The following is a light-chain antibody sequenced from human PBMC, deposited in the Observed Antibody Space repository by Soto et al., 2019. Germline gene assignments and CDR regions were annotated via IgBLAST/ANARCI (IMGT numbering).Light chain of an antibody. V-gene: IGKV3-20*01. J-gene: IGKJ1*01. CDR3: QQYGSSPRT. CDR2: GAS. Sequence: EIVLTQSPGTLSLSPVERATLSCMASQSVSNNYLAWYQQKPGQAPRLLIYGASNRATGIPGRFSGSGSGTDFTLTISRLEPEDFAVYYCQQYGSSPRTFGQGTKVDIK. CDR1: QSVSNNY.